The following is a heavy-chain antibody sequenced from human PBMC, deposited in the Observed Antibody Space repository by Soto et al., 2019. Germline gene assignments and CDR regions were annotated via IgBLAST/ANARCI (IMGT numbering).Heavy chain of an antibody. CDR2: ISGYNDNT. J-gene: IGHJ5*02. Sequence: ASVKVSCEASGYTFTSYDITWVRQAPGQGLEWMGWISGYNDNTNYAQKFQGRVTMTTDTSTNTAYMELRSLRSDDTAVYYCARVAPYYYDSSGYFHYWFDPWGQGTLVTVSS. D-gene: IGHD3-22*01. CDR3: ARVAPYYYDSSGYFHYWFDP. CDR1: GYTFTSYD. V-gene: IGHV1-18*01.